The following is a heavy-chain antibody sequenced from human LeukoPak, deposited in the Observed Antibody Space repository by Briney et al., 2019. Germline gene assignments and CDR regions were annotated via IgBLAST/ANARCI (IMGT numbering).Heavy chain of an antibody. CDR3: ASGRLVMYWQDY. CDR1: GDSISSSNSY. V-gene: IGHV4-39*07. CDR2: MWFGATT. Sequence: SETLSLTCTVSGDSISSSNSYWGWIRQPPGKGLEWIGSMWFGATTSYDPSLKSRFTISIDPSKNQFSLKLSSVTAAAPALYCCASGRLVMYWQDYWGQGTLVTVSS. J-gene: IGHJ4*02. D-gene: IGHD2-8*02.